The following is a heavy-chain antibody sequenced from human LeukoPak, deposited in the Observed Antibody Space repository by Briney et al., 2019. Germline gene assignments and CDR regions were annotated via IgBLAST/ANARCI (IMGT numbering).Heavy chain of an antibody. CDR1: GGSISSSSYY. J-gene: IGHJ5*02. CDR2: IYYSGST. D-gene: IGHD6-13*01. V-gene: IGHV4-39*01. Sequence: PSETLSLTCTVSGGSISSSSYYWGWIRQPPGKGLEWIGSIYYSGSTYYNPSLKSRVTISVDTSKNQFSLKLSSVTAADTAVYYCARQRGGYSSSWYSKKLDWFDPWGQGTLVTVSS. CDR3: ARQRGGYSSSWYSKKLDWFDP.